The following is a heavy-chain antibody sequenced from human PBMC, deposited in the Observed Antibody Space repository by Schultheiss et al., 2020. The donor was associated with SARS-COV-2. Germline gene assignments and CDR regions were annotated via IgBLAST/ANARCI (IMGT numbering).Heavy chain of an antibody. CDR3: AKPPYYDKGFDY. D-gene: IGHD3-22*01. CDR1: GFTFSSCS. J-gene: IGHJ4*02. Sequence: GESLKISCAASGFTFSSCSMNWVRQASGKGLEWVANIKQDGSEKYYVDSVKGRFTISRDNSKNTLYLQMNSLRAEDTAVYYCAKPPYYDKGFDYWGQGTLVTVSS. V-gene: IGHV3-7*05. CDR2: IKQDGSEK.